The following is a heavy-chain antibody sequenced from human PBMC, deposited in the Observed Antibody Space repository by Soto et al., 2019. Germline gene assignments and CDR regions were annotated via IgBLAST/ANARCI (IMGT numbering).Heavy chain of an antibody. CDR3: ARDGAMDDY. CDR1: GFIFNTYA. CDR2: ISNSGSTI. Sequence: EVQLVESGGSLVQPGGSMRLSCAASGFIFNTYAMNWVRQAPGKGLEWISYISNSGSTIYYADSVKGRFTISRDNAKNSLYLQMNSLRAEDTALYYCARDGAMDDYWGQGTLVTVSS. J-gene: IGHJ4*02. D-gene: IGHD2-2*01. V-gene: IGHV3-48*01.